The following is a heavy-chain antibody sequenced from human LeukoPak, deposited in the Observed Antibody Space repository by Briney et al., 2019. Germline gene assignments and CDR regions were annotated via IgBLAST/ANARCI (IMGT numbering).Heavy chain of an antibody. Sequence: PGRSLRLSCAASGFTFSSYAMYWVRQAPGKGLEWVAVISYDGSNKYYADSVKGRFTISRDNSKNTLYLQMNSLRAEDTAVYYCARDRHYYGSGRRDDAFDIWGQGTMVTVSS. D-gene: IGHD3-10*01. V-gene: IGHV3-30-3*01. CDR2: ISYDGSNK. J-gene: IGHJ3*02. CDR1: GFTFSSYA. CDR3: ARDRHYYGSGRRDDAFDI.